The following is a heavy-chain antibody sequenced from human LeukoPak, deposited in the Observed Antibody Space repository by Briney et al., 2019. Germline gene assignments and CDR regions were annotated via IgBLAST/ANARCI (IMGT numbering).Heavy chain of an antibody. CDR3: ASVDTAMVPDY. J-gene: IGHJ4*02. V-gene: IGHV3-30-3*01. D-gene: IGHD5-18*01. CDR1: GFTFSSYA. CDR2: ISFDGSNK. Sequence: GGSLRLSCAASGFTFSSYAMHWVRQAPGKGLEWVAVISFDGSNKYYADSVKGRFTISRDNSKNSLYLQMNSLRAEDTAVYYCASVDTAMVPDYWGQGTLVTVSS.